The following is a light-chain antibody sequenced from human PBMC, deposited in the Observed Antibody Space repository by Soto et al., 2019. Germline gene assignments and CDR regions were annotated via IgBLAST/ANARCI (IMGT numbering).Light chain of an antibody. CDR1: QSISSW. CDR2: NAA. Sequence: DIQMTQSPSTLSASVGDRVTITCRASQSISSWLAWYQQKPGKAPKLLIYNAASLDSGVPSRFSGSGSGTDFTLTISILQPDGFATYYCQQYHCYSDLTFGPGTKVDIK. V-gene: IGKV1-5*03. J-gene: IGKJ3*01. CDR3: QQYHCYSDLT.